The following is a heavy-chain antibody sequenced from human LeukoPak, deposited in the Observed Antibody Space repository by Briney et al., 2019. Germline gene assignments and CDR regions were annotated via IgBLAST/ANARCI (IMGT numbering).Heavy chain of an antibody. CDR1: GASLTQHY. Sequence: SETLSLTCTVSGASLTQHYWSWIRQPPGKGLEYIGYFYYDGSTNYTSSVRSRVTILVDTSKNQFTLNLRSVSAADTAKYYCTRGITGHYRSLGGFAFDIWGQGTMVAVSS. CDR2: FYYDGST. CDR3: TRGITGHYRSLGGFAFDI. D-gene: IGHD3-16*01. V-gene: IGHV4-59*11. J-gene: IGHJ3*02.